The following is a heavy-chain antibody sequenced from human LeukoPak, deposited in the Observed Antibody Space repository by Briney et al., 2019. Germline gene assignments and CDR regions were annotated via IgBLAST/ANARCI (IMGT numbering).Heavy chain of an antibody. V-gene: IGHV4-34*01. J-gene: IGHJ5*02. D-gene: IGHD2-2*01. CDR2: INARGDT. CDR1: GWSFNDYY. Sequence: SETLSLTCAVYGWSFNDYYWNWIRQPPGKGLEWIGEINARGDTNYNPSLKSRVTMSVDTSKKQFSLRLTSMIAADTALYYCARGQVPAARGYNWFDPWGQGTLVTVS. CDR3: ARGQVPAARGYNWFDP.